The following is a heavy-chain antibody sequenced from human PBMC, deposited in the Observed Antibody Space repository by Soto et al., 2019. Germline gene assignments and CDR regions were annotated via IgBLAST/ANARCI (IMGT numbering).Heavy chain of an antibody. Sequence: QVQLVQSGAEVKKPGSSVKVSCKASGGTFSSYAIRWVRQAPGQGLEWMGGITPIFGAADYAHKFQGRVTITADESTSTAYMELSSLRSEDTAVYYCARDGIAARPIAWFDPWGQGTLVTVSS. CDR1: GGTFSSYA. J-gene: IGHJ5*02. D-gene: IGHD6-6*01. V-gene: IGHV1-69*12. CDR3: ARDGIAARPIAWFDP. CDR2: ITPIFGAA.